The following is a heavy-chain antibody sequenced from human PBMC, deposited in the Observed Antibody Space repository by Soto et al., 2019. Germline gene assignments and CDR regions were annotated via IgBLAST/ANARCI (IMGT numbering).Heavy chain of an antibody. Sequence: PSETLSLTCTVSGGSISSYYWSWIRQPPGKGLEWIGYIYYSGSTNYNPSLKSRVTISVDTSKNQFSLKLSSVTAADTAVYYCASGPVADYDILTGYYPFDYWGQGTLVTVSS. V-gene: IGHV4-59*01. J-gene: IGHJ4*02. CDR1: GGSISSYY. D-gene: IGHD3-9*01. CDR3: ASGPVADYDILTGYYPFDY. CDR2: IYYSGST.